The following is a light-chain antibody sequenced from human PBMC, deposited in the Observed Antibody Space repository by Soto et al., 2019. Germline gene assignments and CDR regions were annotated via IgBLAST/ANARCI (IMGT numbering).Light chain of an antibody. CDR1: SSDVGSYKL. CDR2: EGS. CDR3: CTYAGSVV. J-gene: IGLJ2*01. V-gene: IGLV2-23*01. Sequence: QSALTQPASVSGSPGQSITISCTGTSSDVGSYKLVSWYQQHPGKAPKLMIYEGSKRPSGVSNRFSGSKSGNTASLTISGLQAEDGADYYCCTYAGSVVFGGGTKLTVL.